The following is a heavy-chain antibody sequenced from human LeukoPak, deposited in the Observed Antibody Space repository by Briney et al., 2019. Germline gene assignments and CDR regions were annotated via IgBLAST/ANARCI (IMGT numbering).Heavy chain of an antibody. D-gene: IGHD6-13*01. Sequence: SETLSLTCTVSGGSISSGNYYYSWIRQPAGKGLEWLGRIYTSGTTNYNPSLKSRVTISVDTSKNQFSLKLSSVTAADTAVYYCARGRSWYLVFDYWGQGTLVTVSS. J-gene: IGHJ4*02. CDR2: IYTSGTT. CDR3: ARGRSWYLVFDY. CDR1: GGSISSGNYY. V-gene: IGHV4-61*02.